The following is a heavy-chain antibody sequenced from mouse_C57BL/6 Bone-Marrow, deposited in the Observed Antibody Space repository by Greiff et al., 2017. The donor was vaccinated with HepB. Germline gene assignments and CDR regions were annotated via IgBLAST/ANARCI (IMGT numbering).Heavy chain of an antibody. J-gene: IGHJ3*01. CDR2: IYPRSGNT. V-gene: IGHV1-81*01. Sequence: QVQLQQSGAELARPGASVKLSCKASGYTFTSYGISWVKQRTGQGLEWIGEIYPRSGNTYYNEKFKGKATLTADKSSSTAYMELRSLTSEDSAVYFCALYYGSSPAWFAYWGQGTLVTVSA. D-gene: IGHD1-1*01. CDR3: ALYYGSSPAWFAY. CDR1: GYTFTSYG.